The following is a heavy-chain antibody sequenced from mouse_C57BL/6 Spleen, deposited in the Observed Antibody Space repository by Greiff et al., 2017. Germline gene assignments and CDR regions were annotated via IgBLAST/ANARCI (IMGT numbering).Heavy chain of an antibody. V-gene: IGHV5-17*01. CDR2: ISSGSSTI. CDR1: GFTFSDYG. CDR3: ARPEGSSYEAWFAY. D-gene: IGHD1-1*01. J-gene: IGHJ3*01. Sequence: DVKLVESGGGLVKPGGSLKLSCAASGFTFSDYGMHWVRQAPEKGLEWVAYISSGSSTISYADTVKGRCTFSRDNAKNTLFLQMTSLRSEDTAMCYCARPEGSSYEAWFAYWGQGTLVTVSA.